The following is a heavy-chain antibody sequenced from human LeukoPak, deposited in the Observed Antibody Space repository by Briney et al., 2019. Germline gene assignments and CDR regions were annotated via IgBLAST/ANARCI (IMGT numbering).Heavy chain of an antibody. CDR1: GFIVSGDF. J-gene: IGHJ4*02. V-gene: IGHV3-53*01. CDR3: ARVSPGGGSWRYFDY. CDR2: IYSGGNT. D-gene: IGHD3-16*01. Sequence: GGSLRLSCAASGFIVSGDFMSWVRQAPGKGLEWVSVIYSGGNTYYADSVKGRFTISRDNSKNTLYLQVNSLRAEDTAVYYCARVSPGGGSWRYFDYWGQGTLVTVSS.